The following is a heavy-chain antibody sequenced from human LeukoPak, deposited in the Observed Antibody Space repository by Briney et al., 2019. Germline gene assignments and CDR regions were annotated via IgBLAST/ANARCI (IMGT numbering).Heavy chain of an antibody. J-gene: IGHJ6*02. CDR1: GFTFSNYW. D-gene: IGHD2-15*01. CDR2: IKQDGSEK. CDR3: ARFIYYSGGRCYYFGMDV. V-gene: IGHV3-7*05. Sequence: SGGSLRLSCAASGFTFSNYWMSWVRQAPGKGLEWVANIKQDGSEKYYVDSVKGRFTISRDNAKNSLYLQMNSLRAEDTAVYYCARFIYYSGGRCYYFGMDVWGQGTTVTVSS.